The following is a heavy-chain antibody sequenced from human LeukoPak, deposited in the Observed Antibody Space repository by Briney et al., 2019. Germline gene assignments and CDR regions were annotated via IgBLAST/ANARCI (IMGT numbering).Heavy chain of an antibody. CDR1: GFTFSSYS. CDR3: ARELYSSGWYQTPGGMDV. D-gene: IGHD6-19*01. Sequence: GGSLRLSCVASGFTFSSYSMNWVRQAPGKGLEWVSYISSSSSTIYYADSVKGRFTISRDNAKNSLYLQMNSLRAEDTAVYYCARELYSSGWYQTPGGMDVWGQGTTVTVSS. V-gene: IGHV3-48*01. J-gene: IGHJ6*02. CDR2: ISSSSSTI.